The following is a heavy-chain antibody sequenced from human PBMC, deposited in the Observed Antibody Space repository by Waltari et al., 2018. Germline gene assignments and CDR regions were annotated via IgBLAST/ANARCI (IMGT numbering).Heavy chain of an antibody. CDR1: GFSFSTYA. V-gene: IGHV3-48*04. CDR2: IDRTSSSI. Sequence: EVQLVESGGGLVQPGGSLRLSCEASGFSFSTYAMNWVRQAPGKGPEWLSFIDRTSSSIFYADSVKGRFTVSRDNAKNSLYLQMYSLRAEDTAVYYCARDAGGFDYWGQGTLVTVSS. D-gene: IGHD1-1*01. CDR3: ARDAGGFDY. J-gene: IGHJ4*02.